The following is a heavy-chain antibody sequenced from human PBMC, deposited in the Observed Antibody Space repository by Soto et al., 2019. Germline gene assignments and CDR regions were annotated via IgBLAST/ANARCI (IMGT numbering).Heavy chain of an antibody. CDR1: GFTFSSYA. Sequence: EVQLLESGGGLVQPGGSLRLSCAASGFTFSSYAMSWVRQAPGKGLEWVSAISGSGGSTYYADSVKGRFTISRDNSKNTAYLQMNSLGAEETAVYYCAKIPQFRVVSGGSSSFDYWGQGTLVTVSS. J-gene: IGHJ4*02. CDR3: AKIPQFRVVSGGSSSFDY. V-gene: IGHV3-23*01. D-gene: IGHD2-15*01. CDR2: ISGSGGST.